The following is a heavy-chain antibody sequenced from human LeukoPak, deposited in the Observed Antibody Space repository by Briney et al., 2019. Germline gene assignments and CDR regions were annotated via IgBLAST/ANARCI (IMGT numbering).Heavy chain of an antibody. V-gene: IGHV4-4*02. Sequence: SETLSLTCAVSGGSITNDNRGGGVRQPPGKGLGWIGETHHGGGINYNSSLKSRLTISVDKSKDQFSLTLSSVTAADTAVYYCARHYYYYMDVWGKGTTVTVSS. CDR3: ARHYYYYMDV. CDR2: THHGGGI. J-gene: IGHJ6*03. CDR1: GGSITNDNR.